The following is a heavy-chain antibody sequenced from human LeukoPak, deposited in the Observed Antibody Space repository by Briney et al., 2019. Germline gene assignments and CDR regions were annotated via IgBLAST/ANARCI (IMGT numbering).Heavy chain of an antibody. Sequence: ASVTVSCKASGYTFTSYGISWVRQAPGQGLEGMGWISAYNGNTNYAQKLQGRVTMTTDTSTSTAYMELRSLRSDDTAVYYCARDDSVWFGELSHDYWGQGTLVTVSS. V-gene: IGHV1-18*01. D-gene: IGHD3-10*01. J-gene: IGHJ4*02. CDR3: ARDDSVWFGELSHDY. CDR1: GYTFTSYG. CDR2: ISAYNGNT.